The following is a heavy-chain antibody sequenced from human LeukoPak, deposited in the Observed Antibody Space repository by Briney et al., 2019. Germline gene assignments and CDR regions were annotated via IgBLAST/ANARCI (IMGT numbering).Heavy chain of an antibody. J-gene: IGHJ4*02. CDR2: IVGDSTDT. CDR1: GFTFTSSS. Sequence: AASVKVSCKASGFTFTSSSIQWIRQARGQRLEWIGWIVGDSTDTYYAQRFQERVTIARDMSTSTAYLELSSLRSEDTAEYYCAADPDTTMAFDCWGQGTLVTVSS. CDR3: AADPDTTMAFDC. D-gene: IGHD5-18*01. V-gene: IGHV1-58*02.